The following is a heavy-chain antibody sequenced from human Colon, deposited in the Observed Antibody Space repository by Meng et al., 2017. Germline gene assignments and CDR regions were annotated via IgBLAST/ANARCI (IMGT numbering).Heavy chain of an antibody. CDR2: INTDGSST. CDR1: GFTFSSYW. D-gene: IGHD2-8*01. J-gene: IGHJ4*02. CDR3: ARGRSGVYHDY. V-gene: IGHV3-74*01. Sequence: GESLKISCAASGFTFSSYWMHWVRQAPGKGLVWVSRINTDGSSTNYADSVKGRFTISRDNAENTLYPQMNSLRAEDTAVYYCARGRSGVYHDYWGQGTLVTVSS.